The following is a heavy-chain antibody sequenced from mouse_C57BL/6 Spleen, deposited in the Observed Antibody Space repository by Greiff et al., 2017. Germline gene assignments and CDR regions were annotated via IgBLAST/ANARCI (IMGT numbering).Heavy chain of an antibody. CDR2: IYPGDGDT. V-gene: IGHV1-80*01. CDR3: ARSGYYYGSPFNY. Sequence: QFQLQQSGAELVKPGASVKISCKASGYAFSSYWMNWVKQRPGKGLEWIGQIYPGDGDTNYNGKFKGKATLTADKSSSTAYMQLSSLTSEDSAVYFCARSGYYYGSPFNYWGQGTTLTVSS. D-gene: IGHD1-1*01. J-gene: IGHJ2*01. CDR1: GYAFSSYW.